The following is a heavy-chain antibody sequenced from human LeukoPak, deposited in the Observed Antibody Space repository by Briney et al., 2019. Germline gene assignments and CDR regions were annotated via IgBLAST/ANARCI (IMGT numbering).Heavy chain of an antibody. CDR1: GFTFSSYA. Sequence: GGSLRLSCAASGFTFSSYAMSWVRLAPGEGLEWVSTISGSDGSTYYAASVKGRFTISRDNSKNTLYLQMNSLRADDTAVYYCTKESYYDGSGFFPFFDSWGQGTLVTVSS. V-gene: IGHV3-23*01. CDR2: ISGSDGST. CDR3: TKESYYDGSGFFPFFDS. J-gene: IGHJ4*02. D-gene: IGHD3-22*01.